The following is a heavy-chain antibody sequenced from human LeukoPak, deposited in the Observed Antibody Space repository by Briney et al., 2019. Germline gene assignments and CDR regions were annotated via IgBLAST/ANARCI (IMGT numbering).Heavy chain of an antibody. J-gene: IGHJ4*02. D-gene: IGHD6-19*01. CDR1: GGTFSSYA. CDR3: ARDQGAVAASEDY. Sequence: SVKVSCKASGGTFSSYAISWVRQAPGQGLEWMGRIIPILGIANYAQKFQGRVTITADKSTSTAYMELSSLRSEDTAVYYCARDQGAVAASEDYWGQGTLVTVSS. CDR2: IIPILGIA. V-gene: IGHV1-69*04.